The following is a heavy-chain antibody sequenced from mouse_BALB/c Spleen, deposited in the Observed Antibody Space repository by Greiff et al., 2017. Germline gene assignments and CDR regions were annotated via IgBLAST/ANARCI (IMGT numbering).Heavy chain of an antibody. CDR2: ISSGGST. CDR3: ARGGYYGSSYSYAMDY. CDR1: GFTFSSYA. Sequence: EVKLMESGGGLVKPGGSLKLSCAASGFTFSSYAMSWVRQTPEKRLEWVASISSGGSTYYPDSVKGRFTISRDNARNILYLQMSSLRSEDTAMYYCARGGYYGSSYSYAMDYWGQGTSVTVSS. V-gene: IGHV5-6-5*01. D-gene: IGHD1-1*01. J-gene: IGHJ4*01.